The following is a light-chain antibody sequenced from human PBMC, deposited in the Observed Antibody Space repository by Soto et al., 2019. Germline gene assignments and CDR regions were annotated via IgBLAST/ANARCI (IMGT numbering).Light chain of an antibody. V-gene: IGKV4-1*01. CDR3: QQYFNSPRT. J-gene: IGKJ1*01. CDR2: WTS. Sequence: DIVMTQSPDSLAVSPGERATINCKSSQTLLDSSNNKASLSWYQQKPGQPPKLLIYWTSTREFGVPDRFSGSGSGTDFTLTISSLQAEDVAVYYCQQYFNSPRTFGHGTKVEIK. CDR1: QTLLDSSNNKAS.